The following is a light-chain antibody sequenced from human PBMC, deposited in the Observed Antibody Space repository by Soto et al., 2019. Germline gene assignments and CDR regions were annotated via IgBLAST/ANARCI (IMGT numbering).Light chain of an antibody. Sequence: LLSQSPGTLSSSPRARATLTCRASRSLSSSYVVWYQQKPGQAPRLLIYAASRRATGIPDRFSGSGSATYYTLTISRLEPEDFAVYYCQQQGTFGQGTKVDIK. CDR2: AAS. J-gene: IGKJ2*01. CDR1: RSLSSSY. CDR3: QQQGT. V-gene: IGKV3-20*01.